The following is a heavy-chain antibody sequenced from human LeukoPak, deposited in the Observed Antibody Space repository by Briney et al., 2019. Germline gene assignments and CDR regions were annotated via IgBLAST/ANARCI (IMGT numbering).Heavy chain of an antibody. D-gene: IGHD3-3*01. CDR2: INHSGST. CDR3: ARRGAYYDFWSGPTRGSYFDY. J-gene: IGHJ4*02. V-gene: IGHV4-34*01. CDR1: GGSFSGYY. Sequence: SETLSLTCAVYGGSFSGYYWSWIRQPPGKGLEWIGEINHSGSTNYNPSLKSRVTISVDTSKNQFSLKLSSVTAADTAVYYCARRGAYYDFWSGPTRGSYFDYWGQGTLVTVSS.